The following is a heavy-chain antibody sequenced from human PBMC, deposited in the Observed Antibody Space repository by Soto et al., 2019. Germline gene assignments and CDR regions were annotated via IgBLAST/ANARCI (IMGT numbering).Heavy chain of an antibody. V-gene: IGHV1-2*04. CDR3: AREANYYGSGSYYKDYYYYGMDV. D-gene: IGHD3-10*01. CDR1: GYTFTGYY. CDR2: INPNSGGT. J-gene: IGHJ6*02. Sequence: ASVKVSCKASGYTFTGYYMHWVRQAPGQGLEWMGWINPNSGGTNYAQKFQGWVTMTRDTSISTAYMELSRLRSDDTAVYYCAREANYYGSGSYYKDYYYYGMDVWGQGTTVTVSS.